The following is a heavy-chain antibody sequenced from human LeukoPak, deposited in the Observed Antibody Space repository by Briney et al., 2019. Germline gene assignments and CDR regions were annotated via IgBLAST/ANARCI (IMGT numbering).Heavy chain of an antibody. CDR1: GYTFTSYG. V-gene: IGHV1-18*01. Sequence: ASVKVSCKASGYTFTSYGISWVRQAPGQGLEWMGWISAYNGNTNYAQKLQGRVTMTTDTSTSTAYMELRSLRSDDTAVYYCAVSSTSCSHIACGYDYSDYWGQGTLVTVSS. CDR2: ISAYNGNT. CDR3: AVSSTSCSHIACGYDYSDY. D-gene: IGHD2-2*01. J-gene: IGHJ4*02.